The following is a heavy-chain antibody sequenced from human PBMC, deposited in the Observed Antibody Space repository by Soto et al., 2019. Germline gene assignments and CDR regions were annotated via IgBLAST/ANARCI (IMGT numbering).Heavy chain of an antibody. CDR2: ISYDGSNK. V-gene: IGHV3-30-3*01. CDR3: ARDLRPQWLVRNALNDY. D-gene: IGHD6-19*01. CDR1: GFTFSSYA. Sequence: QVQLVESGGGVVQPGRSLRLSCAASGFTFSSYAMHWVRQAPGKGLEWVAVISYDGSNKYYADSVKGRFTISRDNSKNTLYLQMNSLRAEDTAVYYCARDLRPQWLVRNALNDYWGQGTLVTVSS. J-gene: IGHJ4*02.